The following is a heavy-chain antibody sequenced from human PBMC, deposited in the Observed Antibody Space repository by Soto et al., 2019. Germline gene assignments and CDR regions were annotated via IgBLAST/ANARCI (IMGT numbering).Heavy chain of an antibody. CDR1: GFTFSSYA. J-gene: IGHJ3*02. D-gene: IGHD3-10*01. Sequence: GGSLRLSCAASGFTFSSYAMSWVRQAPGKGLEWVSAISGSGGSTYYADSVKGRFTISRDNSKNTLYLQMNSLRAEDTAVYYCAKVGTYYYGSGQGAFDIWGQGTMVTVSS. CDR2: ISGSGGST. CDR3: AKVGTYYYGSGQGAFDI. V-gene: IGHV3-23*01.